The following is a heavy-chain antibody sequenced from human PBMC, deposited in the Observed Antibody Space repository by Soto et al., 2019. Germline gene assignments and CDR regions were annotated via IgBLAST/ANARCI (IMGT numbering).Heavy chain of an antibody. CDR1: GFTFSSYS. CDR2: ISSTTSHI. Sequence: GGSLRLSCAASGFTFSSYSMNWVRQAPGKGLEWVSSISSTTSHIYYTDSVQGRFTISRDNAKNSLYLQMDSLRAEDTAMYYCAGHLASRYSDSWYKGWHIDYWGQGTLGTVSS. D-gene: IGHD1-26*01. J-gene: IGHJ4*02. CDR3: AGHLASRYSDSWYKGWHIDY. V-gene: IGHV3-21*01.